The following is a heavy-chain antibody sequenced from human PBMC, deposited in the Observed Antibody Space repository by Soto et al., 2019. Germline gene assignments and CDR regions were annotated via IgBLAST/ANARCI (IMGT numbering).Heavy chain of an antibody. D-gene: IGHD3-10*01. J-gene: IGHJ4*02. V-gene: IGHV1-3*01. CDR1: GFNFATHA. CDR2: VNVGNDYR. Sequence: QVQLVQSGAEVKKPGASVKISCKASGFNFATHAIHWLRQAPGHSLEWMGWVNVGNDYRRYSQKFQGRVTFTRDTSASTAYMELNSLRSDDSAMYYCARGAVAFEEARLPDYWARDPWSPSPQ. CDR3: ARGAVAFEEARLPDY.